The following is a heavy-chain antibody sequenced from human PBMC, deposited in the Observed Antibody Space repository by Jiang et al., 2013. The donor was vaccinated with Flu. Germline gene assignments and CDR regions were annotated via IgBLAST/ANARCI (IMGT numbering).Heavy chain of an antibody. CDR2: IKQDGSEK. D-gene: IGHD2-8*01. Sequence: GLVQPGGSLRLSCAASGFTFSNYWMSWVRQSPGKGLEWVANIKQDGSEKYYVDSVKGRFTISRDNAKNSLYLQMNSLRAEDSAVYYCGKWGLPEWGQGTLVTVSS. CDR1: GFTFSNYW. V-gene: IGHV3-7*01. J-gene: IGHJ4*02. CDR3: GKWGLPE.